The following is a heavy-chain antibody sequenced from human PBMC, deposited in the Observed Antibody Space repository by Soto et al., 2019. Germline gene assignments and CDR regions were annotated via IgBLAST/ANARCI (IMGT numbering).Heavy chain of an antibody. V-gene: IGHV1-2*04. CDR2: INPNSGGT. Sequence: EASVKVSCKASGYTFTGYYMHWVRQAPGQGLEWMGWINPNSGGTNYAQKFQGWVTMTRDTSISAAYMELSRLRSDDTDVYYCARAMPRFGVVMKGRGPWFDPWGEGTLVTVSS. CDR3: ARAMPRFGVVMKGRGPWFDP. J-gene: IGHJ5*02. D-gene: IGHD3-3*01. CDR1: GYTFTGYY.